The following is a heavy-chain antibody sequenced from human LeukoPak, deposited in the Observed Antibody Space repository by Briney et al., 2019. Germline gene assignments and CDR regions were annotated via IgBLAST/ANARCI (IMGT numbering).Heavy chain of an antibody. CDR1: GDSISSGDYY. D-gene: IGHD3-22*01. J-gene: IGHJ3*02. CDR3: ARGPYSYGSSGAFDI. V-gene: IGHV4-61*02. Sequence: SETLSLTCTVSGDSISSGDYYWSWIRQPAGKGLGWIGRISSSGSTNYNPSLKSRVTISVDTSKNQFSLKLSSVTAADTAVYFCARGPYSYGSSGAFDIWGQGTMVTVSS. CDR2: ISSSGST.